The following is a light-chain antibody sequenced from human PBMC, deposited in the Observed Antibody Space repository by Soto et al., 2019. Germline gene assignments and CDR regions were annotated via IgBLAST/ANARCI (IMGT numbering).Light chain of an antibody. CDR1: SSDIGSNT. CDR2: SNN. J-gene: IGLJ1*01. V-gene: IGLV1-44*01. Sequence: QSVLTQPPSASGTPGQRVTISCSGSSSDIGSNTVNWYQPLPGTAPKLLIYSNNQRPSGVPDRFSGSKSGASASLAISGLHAEDGADYYCAAWDHRLFRHGFGNGTKDTAL. CDR3: AAWDHRLFRHG.